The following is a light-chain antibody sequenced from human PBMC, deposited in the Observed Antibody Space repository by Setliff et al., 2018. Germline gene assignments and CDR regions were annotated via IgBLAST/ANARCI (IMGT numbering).Light chain of an antibody. Sequence: QSALTQPASVSGSPGQSITISCTGTSSDVGGHKYVSWYQHHPGKAPKLMIYDVSNRPSGVSDRFSGSKSGNTASLTISGLQAEDEADYYCVSFTNTHTLLFGGGTKVTVL. CDR3: VSFTNTHTLL. V-gene: IGLV2-14*03. CDR2: DVS. J-gene: IGLJ2*01. CDR1: SSDVGGHKY.